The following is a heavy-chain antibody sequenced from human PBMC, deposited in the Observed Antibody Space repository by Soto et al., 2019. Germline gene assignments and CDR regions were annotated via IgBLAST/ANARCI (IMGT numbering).Heavy chain of an antibody. CDR1: GGSISSGGYY. Sequence: PSETLSLTCTVSGGSISSGGYYWSWIRQDPGKGLEWIGYIYYSESTYYNPSLKSRVTISVDTSKNQFSLKLSSVTAADAAVYYCARSGDLETHLHDSSGYYSFDYWGQGTLVTVSS. D-gene: IGHD3-22*01. J-gene: IGHJ4*02. V-gene: IGHV4-31*03. CDR3: ARSGDLETHLHDSSGYYSFDY. CDR2: IYYSEST.